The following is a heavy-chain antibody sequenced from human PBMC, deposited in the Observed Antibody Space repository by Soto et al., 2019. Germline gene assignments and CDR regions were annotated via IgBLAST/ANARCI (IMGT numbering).Heavy chain of an antibody. CDR1: GGTFSSYA. CDR3: TRGITLIRGVIPPGYYYGMDV. J-gene: IGHJ6*02. CDR2: FNPIFETA. D-gene: IGHD3-10*01. V-gene: IGHV1-69*01. Sequence: QVQLVQSGAEAKKHGSSVKVSCKASGGTFSSYAISWVRQAPGQGLEWMGGFNPIFETANYAQKFQGRVTITADESTNTAYMELSSLRSEDTAVYYCTRGITLIRGVIPPGYYYGMDVWGQGTTVAVSS.